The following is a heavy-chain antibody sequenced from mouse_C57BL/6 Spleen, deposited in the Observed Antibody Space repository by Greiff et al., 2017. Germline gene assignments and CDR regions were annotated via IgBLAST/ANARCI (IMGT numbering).Heavy chain of an antibody. CDR3: ASTTVDYAMDY. CDR1: GFTFSDYG. CDR2: ISSGSSTI. V-gene: IGHV5-17*01. J-gene: IGHJ4*01. D-gene: IGHD1-1*01. Sequence: EVKLMESGGGLVKPGGSLKLSCAASGFTFSDYGMHWVRQAPEKGLEWVAYISSGSSTIYYADTVKGRFTISRDNAKNTLFLQMTSLRSEDTAMYYCASTTVDYAMDYWGQGTSVTVSS.